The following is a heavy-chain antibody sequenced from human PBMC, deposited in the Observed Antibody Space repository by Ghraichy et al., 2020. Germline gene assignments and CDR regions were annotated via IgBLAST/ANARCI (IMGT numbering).Heavy chain of an antibody. V-gene: IGHV3-23*01. CDR1: GFTFINYA. CDR2: ISGDGDST. D-gene: IGHD4-11*01. J-gene: IGHJ4*02. Sequence: LSLTCAGSGFTFINYAMSWVRQAPGKGLEWVSAISGDGDSTYYADSVKGRFTISRDNSKRTLYLQMNSLRAEDTAVYYCANLLYSNYESDYWGQGTLVTVSS. CDR3: ANLLYSNYESDY.